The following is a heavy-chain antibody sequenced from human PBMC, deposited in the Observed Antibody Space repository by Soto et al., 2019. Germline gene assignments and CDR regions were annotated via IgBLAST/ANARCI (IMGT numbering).Heavy chain of an antibody. CDR2: AFYDGTT. D-gene: IGHD2-8*01. CDR1: GGAINTNNYY. Sequence: PSETLSLTCTVSGGAINTNNYYWGWVRQPPGKGLEWIGSAFYDGTTYYSPSLKSRVTISLATSRTQFSLKLNSVTAADTAVYYFARLVVVSPVSNVWGQGSLVTVSS. V-gene: IGHV4-39*01. CDR3: ARLVVVSPVSNV. J-gene: IGHJ4*02.